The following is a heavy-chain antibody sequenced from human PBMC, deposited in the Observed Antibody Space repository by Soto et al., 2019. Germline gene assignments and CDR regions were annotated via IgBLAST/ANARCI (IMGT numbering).Heavy chain of an antibody. CDR1: GDTFTIFA. D-gene: IGHD5-12*01. J-gene: IGHJ4*02. V-gene: IGHV1-69*12. Sequence: QVQLVQSGAEVKKPGSSVKVSCKASGDTFTIFAISWVRQAPGQGLEWMGGIILTIGTTNYAQRFQGRITITGDESTGTAYMELSSLKSEETAVYYCARDLGSGYDPGDYWGQGTLVTVSS. CDR2: IILTIGTT. CDR3: ARDLGSGYDPGDY.